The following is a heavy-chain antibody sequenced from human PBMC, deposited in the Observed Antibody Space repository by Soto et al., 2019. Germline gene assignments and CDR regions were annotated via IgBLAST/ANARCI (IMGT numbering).Heavy chain of an antibody. Sequence: QVQLRESGPGLVKPSQTLSLTCTVSGGSINSGGYYWNWIRQHPGKGLEWIGYMYYSGSTYYNPFLRSRLIISADTAENHFSLKLSSVTAADTAVYFWARGYRQSGYSSSWVFDYWGQVTLVNLSS. CDR3: ARGYRQSGYSSSWVFDY. D-gene: IGHD6-13*01. CDR1: GGSINSGGYY. CDR2: MYYSGST. J-gene: IGHJ4*02. V-gene: IGHV4-31*03.